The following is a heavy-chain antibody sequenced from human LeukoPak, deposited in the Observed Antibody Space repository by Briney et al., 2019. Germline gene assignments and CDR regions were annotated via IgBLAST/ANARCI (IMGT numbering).Heavy chain of an antibody. Sequence: GGSLRLSCAASGFTFSSYGMLWVRQAPGKGLEWVAVISYDGSNKYYADSVKGRFTISRDNSKNTLYLQMNSLRAEDTAVYYCAKVRAPREYSGTGDWGQGTLVTVSS. D-gene: IGHD1-26*01. V-gene: IGHV3-30*18. CDR1: GFTFSSYG. CDR2: ISYDGSNK. J-gene: IGHJ4*02. CDR3: AKVRAPREYSGTGD.